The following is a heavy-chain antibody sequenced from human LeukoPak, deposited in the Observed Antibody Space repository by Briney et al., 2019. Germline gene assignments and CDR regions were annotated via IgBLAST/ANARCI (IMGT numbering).Heavy chain of an antibody. J-gene: IGHJ3*01. CDR1: GGSMNSYY. CDR2: IYSTGST. V-gene: IGHV4-59*10. CDR3: ARYLAARPGFDS. D-gene: IGHD6-6*01. Sequence: PSETLYLTCAVSGGSMNSYYWNWIRQPAGKGLEWIGRIYSTGSTNYNPSLKSRVTMSIDTSKNQFSLKLGSVTAADTAVYYCARYLAARPGFDSWGQGTMVTVSS.